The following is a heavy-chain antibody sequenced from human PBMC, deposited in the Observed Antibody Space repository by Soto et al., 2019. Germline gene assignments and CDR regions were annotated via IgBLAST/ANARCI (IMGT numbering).Heavy chain of an antibody. J-gene: IGHJ5*02. CDR1: GYTFTGYY. D-gene: IGHD3-10*01. V-gene: IGHV1-2*04. CDR2: INPNSGGT. Sequence: ASVKVSCKASGYTFTGYYMHWVRQAPGQGLEWMGWINPNSGGTNYAQKFQGWVTMTRDTSISTAYMELSRLRSDDTAVYYCARDREGITMVRGVISWFDPWGQGTLVTVSS. CDR3: ARDREGITMVRGVISWFDP.